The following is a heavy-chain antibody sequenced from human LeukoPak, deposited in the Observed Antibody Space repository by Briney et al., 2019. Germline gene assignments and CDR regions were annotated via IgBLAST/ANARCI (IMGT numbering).Heavy chain of an antibody. CDR3: ASTSGWYDY. J-gene: IGHJ4*02. CDR2: LAYDGTNQ. Sequence: SGGSLTLSCVASGFDFNIYAMHWVRHSPGRGLEWVALLAYDGTNQYYADFVKGRFTISRDNSKNMVFLQMNSLRLQDTALYYCASTSGWYDYWGQGTLVTVSS. D-gene: IGHD6-19*01. V-gene: IGHV3-30*04. CDR1: GFDFNIYA.